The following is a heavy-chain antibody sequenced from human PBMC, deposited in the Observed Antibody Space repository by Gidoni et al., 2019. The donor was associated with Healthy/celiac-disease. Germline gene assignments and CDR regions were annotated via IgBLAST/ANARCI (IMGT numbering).Heavy chain of an antibody. D-gene: IGHD6-13*01. J-gene: IGHJ5*02. CDR1: GFTFSSYA. CDR3: ARDVAAAGWFDP. Sequence: QVQLVESGGGVVQPGRSLRLSCAASGFTFSSYAMHWVRQAPGKGLEWVAVISYDGSNKYYADSVKGRFTISRDNSKNTLYLQMNSLRAEDTAVYYCARDVAAAGWFDPWGQGTLVTVSS. V-gene: IGHV3-30*04. CDR2: ISYDGSNK.